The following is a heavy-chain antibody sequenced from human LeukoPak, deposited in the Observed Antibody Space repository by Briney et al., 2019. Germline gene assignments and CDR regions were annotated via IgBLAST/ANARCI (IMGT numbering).Heavy chain of an antibody. J-gene: IGHJ1*01. V-gene: IGHV1-18*01. D-gene: IGHD2-2*01. Sequence: ASVKVSCKASGYTFTTYSLAWVRQAPGQSLEWMGWISVNNGGTNYAQSFQDRVTLTRDTSTNTAYLELRSLRSDDTAIIYCATATQPRGYFLHWGQGTLVTVSP. CDR2: ISVNNGGT. CDR3: ATATQPRGYFLH. CDR1: GYTFTTYS.